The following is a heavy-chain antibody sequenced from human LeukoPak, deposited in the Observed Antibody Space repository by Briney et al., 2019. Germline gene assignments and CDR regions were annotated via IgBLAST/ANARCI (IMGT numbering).Heavy chain of an antibody. J-gene: IGHJ3*02. V-gene: IGHV5-51*01. D-gene: IGHD2-15*01. Sequence: GSALKISSKGSGYSFTSYWYGWGRQMPAKVVQGMVSLYPTGSDTRYSPSFQGQVTISADTSISTVSLQLSSLKASDTAMYYCARGSGTGYCSGGSCSRDDFDISGQGTMVTVSS. CDR3: ARGSGTGYCSGGSCSRDDFDI. CDR1: GYSFTSYW. CDR2: LYPTGSDT.